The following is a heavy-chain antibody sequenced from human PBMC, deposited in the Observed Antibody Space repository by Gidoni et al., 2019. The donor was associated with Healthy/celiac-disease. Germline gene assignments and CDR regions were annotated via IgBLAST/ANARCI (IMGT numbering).Heavy chain of an antibody. CDR2: ISAYNGNT. J-gene: IGHJ2*01. D-gene: IGHD1-26*01. V-gene: IGHV1-18*01. CDR3: ARVPIVGATEDYWYFDL. Sequence: QVQLVQSGAEVKKPGASVKVSCKASGYTFPSDGISWVRQAPGQGLEWMGWISAYNGNTNYAQKLQGRVTMTTYTSTSTAYMELRSLRSDATAVYYCARVPIVGATEDYWYFDLWGRGTLVTVSS. CDR1: GYTFPSDG.